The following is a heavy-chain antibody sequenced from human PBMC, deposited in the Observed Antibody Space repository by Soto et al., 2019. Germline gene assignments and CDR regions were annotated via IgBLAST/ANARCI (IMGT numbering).Heavy chain of an antibody. CDR1: GGSISSYY. Sequence: SETLSLTCTVSGGSISSYYWSWIRQPPGKGLEWIGYIYYSGSTNYNPSLKSRVTISVDTSKNQFSLKLSSVTAADTAVYYCAREINSYGSYYFDYWGQGTLVTVS. CDR3: AREINSYGSYYFDY. D-gene: IGHD5-18*01. J-gene: IGHJ4*02. V-gene: IGHV4-59*01. CDR2: IYYSGST.